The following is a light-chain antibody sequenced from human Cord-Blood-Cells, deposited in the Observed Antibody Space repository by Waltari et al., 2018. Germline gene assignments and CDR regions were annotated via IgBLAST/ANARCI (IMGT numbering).Light chain of an antibody. CDR2: AAS. CDR3: QKYNSAPWT. V-gene: IGKV1-27*01. J-gene: IGKJ1*01. CDR1: QGISNY. Sequence: DIQMTQSPSSLSASVGDRVTITCRASQGISNYLAWYQQKTWKVPKLLIYAASTLQSGVPSRFSGSGSGTDFTLTISSLQPEDVATYYCQKYNSAPWTFGQGTNVEIK.